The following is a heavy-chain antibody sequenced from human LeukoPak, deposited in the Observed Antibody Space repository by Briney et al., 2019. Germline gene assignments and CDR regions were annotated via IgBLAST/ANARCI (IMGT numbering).Heavy chain of an antibody. CDR2: ISYDGSNK. CDR3: ARVPGYDSSGYFDY. Sequence: GGSLRLSCAASGFTFSSYAMHWVRQAPGKGLEWVAVISYDGSNKYYADSVKGRFAISRDNSKNTLYLQMNSLRAEDTAVYYCARVPGYDSSGYFDYWGQGTLVTVSS. CDR1: GFTFSSYA. D-gene: IGHD3-22*01. J-gene: IGHJ4*02. V-gene: IGHV3-30*09.